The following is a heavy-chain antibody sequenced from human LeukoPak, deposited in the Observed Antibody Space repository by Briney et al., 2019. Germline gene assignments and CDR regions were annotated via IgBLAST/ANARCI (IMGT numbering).Heavy chain of an antibody. CDR3: ARVMVRGVINFDD. CDR2: INTNSGGT. V-gene: IGHV1-2*02. D-gene: IGHD3-10*01. Sequence: GASVKVSCKAPGYTFTGYYMHWVRQAPGQGLEWMGWINTNSGGTNYAQKFQGRVTMTRDTSISTAYMELSRLRSDDTAVYYCARVMVRGVINFDDWGQGTLVTVSS. CDR1: GYTFTGYY. J-gene: IGHJ4*02.